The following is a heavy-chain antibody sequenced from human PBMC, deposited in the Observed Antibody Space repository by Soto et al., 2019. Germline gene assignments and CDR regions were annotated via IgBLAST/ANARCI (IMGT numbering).Heavy chain of an antibody. Sequence: QVKLVQSGAEMKKPGSSVKFSCQASGDIFDSLTINWVRQAPGQGLEWMGRIIPVLGMANYAQKFQGRVTIIADKSTSTVYMESSSLTSADTAVYYCARELGGYAYLYYYYYMDVWGEGTPVTVSS. D-gene: IGHD5-12*01. CDR3: ARELGGYAYLYYYYYMDV. CDR1: GDIFDSLT. J-gene: IGHJ6*03. CDR2: IIPVLGMA. V-gene: IGHV1-69*08.